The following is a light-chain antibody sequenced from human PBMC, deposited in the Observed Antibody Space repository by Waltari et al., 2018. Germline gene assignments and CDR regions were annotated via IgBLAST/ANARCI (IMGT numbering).Light chain of an antibody. J-gene: IGKJ3*01. CDR1: QSLLQRDGKTF. CDR3: MQGGFT. V-gene: IGKV2-29*03. Sequence: EIVMTQTPLPLSVTPGQPAAISCKSSQSLLQRDGKTFLYWYLQKPGQSPQLLLYAVSSRFSGVLDRFSGSGSGTDFTLKISRVEAEDVGVYYCMQGGFTFGPGTKVDIK. CDR2: AVS.